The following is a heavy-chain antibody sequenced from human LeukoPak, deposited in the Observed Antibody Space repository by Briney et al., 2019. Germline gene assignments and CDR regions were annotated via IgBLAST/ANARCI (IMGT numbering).Heavy chain of an antibody. CDR1: GGSVSSGSYY. D-gene: IGHD3-16*01. CDR3: ARFRNFVSDL. CDR2: IYYSGNT. V-gene: IGHV4-61*01. J-gene: IGHJ3*01. Sequence: TSETLSLTCTVSGGSVSSGSYYWNWIRQPPGKGLEWIGYIYYSGNTNYNPSLKSRVTMSVDTSKNQFSLKVTSVTAADTAVYYCARFRNFVSDLWGQGTMVTVSS.